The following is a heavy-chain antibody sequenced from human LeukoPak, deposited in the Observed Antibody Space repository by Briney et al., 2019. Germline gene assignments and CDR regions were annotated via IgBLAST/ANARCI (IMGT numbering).Heavy chain of an antibody. CDR3: ARHEGIAVAGTSPGSYYYYYMDV. CDR2: IIPIFGTA. D-gene: IGHD6-19*01. Sequence: ASVKVSCKASGGTFSSYAISWVRQAPGQGLEWMGRIIPIFGTANYAQKFQGRVTITADKSTSTAYMELSSLRSEDTAVYYCARHEGIAVAGTSPGSYYYYYMDVWGKGTTVTVSS. V-gene: IGHV1-69*06. J-gene: IGHJ6*03. CDR1: GGTFSSYA.